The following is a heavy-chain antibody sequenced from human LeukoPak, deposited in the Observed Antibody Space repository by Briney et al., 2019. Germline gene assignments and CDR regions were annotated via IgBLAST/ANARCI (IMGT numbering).Heavy chain of an antibody. Sequence: SQTLSLTCTVSGGSISSSGYYWSWIRQHPGKGLEWIGYIYYSGSTYYNPSLKSRVTISVDTSKNQFSLKLSSVTAADTAVYYCAREARPVYYYGMDVWGQGTTVTVSS. V-gene: IGHV4-31*03. CDR2: IYYSGST. D-gene: IGHD6-6*01. J-gene: IGHJ6*02. CDR3: AREARPVYYYGMDV. CDR1: GGSISSSGYY.